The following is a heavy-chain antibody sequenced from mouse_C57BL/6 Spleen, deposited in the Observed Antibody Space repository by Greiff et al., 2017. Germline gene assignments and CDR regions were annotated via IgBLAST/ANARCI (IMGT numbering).Heavy chain of an antibody. Sequence: VQLQQSGPVLVKPGASVQMSCKASGYTFTDYYMNWVKQSHGKSLEWIGVINPYNGGTSYNQKFKGKATLTVDKSSSTAYMELNSLTSEDSAVYYCARSDSNYDFDYWGQGTTLTVSS. CDR1: GYTFTDYY. V-gene: IGHV1-19*01. J-gene: IGHJ2*01. D-gene: IGHD2-5*01. CDR3: ARSDSNYDFDY. CDR2: INPYNGGT.